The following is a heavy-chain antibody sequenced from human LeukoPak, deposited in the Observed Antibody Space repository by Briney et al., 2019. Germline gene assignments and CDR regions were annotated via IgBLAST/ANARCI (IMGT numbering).Heavy chain of an antibody. D-gene: IGHD3-16*01. CDR1: GGSISSAGYY. CDR3: ARGRYGWLPFDY. J-gene: IGHJ4*02. CDR2: IYLSGST. V-gene: IGHV4-30-2*06. Sequence: KPSETLSLTCIVSGGSISSAGYYWSWIRQSSGKGLEWIGYIYLSGSTYYNPSLKSRVTISVDTSKNQFTLKLSSVTAADTAVYYCARGRYGWLPFDYWGQGTLVTVSS.